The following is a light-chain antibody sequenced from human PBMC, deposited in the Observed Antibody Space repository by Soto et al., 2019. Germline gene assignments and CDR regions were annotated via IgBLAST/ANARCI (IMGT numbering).Light chain of an antibody. J-gene: IGKJ3*01. CDR2: LGS. Sequence: DIVMTQSPLSLPVTPGEPASISCRSSQSLLHSNGYNYLDWYLQKRGQTPRLLISLGSNRGTGDPVRFRGSGSGTDSKRKISRVEAQDVGMYYCMQALQTLLFTVGPGNKVDIK. CDR1: QSLLHSNGYNY. V-gene: IGKV2-28*01. CDR3: MQALQTLLFT.